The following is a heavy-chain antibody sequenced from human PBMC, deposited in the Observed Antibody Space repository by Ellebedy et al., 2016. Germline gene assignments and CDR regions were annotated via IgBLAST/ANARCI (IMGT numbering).Heavy chain of an antibody. Sequence: GESLKISXAASGFTFSSYSMNWVRQAPGKGLEWVSSISSSSSYIYYADSVKGRFTISRDNAKNSLYLQMNSLRAEDTAVYYCARVGPELTGSAFDIWGQGTMVTVSS. CDR3: ARVGPELTGSAFDI. D-gene: IGHD1-7*01. CDR1: GFTFSSYS. V-gene: IGHV3-21*01. CDR2: ISSSSSYI. J-gene: IGHJ3*02.